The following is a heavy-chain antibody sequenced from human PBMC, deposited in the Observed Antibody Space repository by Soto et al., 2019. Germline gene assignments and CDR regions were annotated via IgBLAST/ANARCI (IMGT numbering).Heavy chain of an antibody. V-gene: IGHV1-18*01. D-gene: IGHD2-2*01. CDR3: AKDGVDQTATVTGGY. Sequence: QVHLVQSGPEVKKPGASVRVSCRASGYTFTNYGIGWVRQAPGQGLEWMGWINTYNGNTNYAQKFRGRLTMTTDTSTTTAYRELRSLKSDDTAMYYCAKDGVDQTATVTGGYWGQGTLVTVSS. J-gene: IGHJ4*02. CDR2: INTYNGNT. CDR1: GYTFTNYG.